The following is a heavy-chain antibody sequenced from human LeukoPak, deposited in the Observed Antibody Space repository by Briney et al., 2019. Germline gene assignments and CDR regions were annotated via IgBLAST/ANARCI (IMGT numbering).Heavy chain of an antibody. V-gene: IGHV3-48*02. CDR1: GFTFSTYS. CDR2: ISSSGSTI. D-gene: IGHD4-17*01. J-gene: IGHJ5*02. Sequence: GGSLRLSCAASGFTFSTYSMNWVRQAPGGGLEWLSYISSSGSTIYYADSVKGQFTIPRDSPKNSLHLKMNSRRHQDTAFYTVARDYGLNWFDPWGQGTLV. CDR3: ARDYGLNWFDP.